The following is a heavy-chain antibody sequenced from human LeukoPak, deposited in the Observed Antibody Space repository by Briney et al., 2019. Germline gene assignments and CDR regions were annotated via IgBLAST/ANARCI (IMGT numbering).Heavy chain of an antibody. J-gene: IGHJ3*02. Sequence: SQTLSLTCAISGDSVSSNTATWNWIRQSPSRGLEWLGRTYYRSKWYNDYAASVKSRITINPDTSKNQFSLLLNSVTPEDTAVYNCAREVAGTWAFDIWGQGTMVTVSS. CDR1: GDSVSSNTAT. D-gene: IGHD6-19*01. V-gene: IGHV6-1*01. CDR3: AREVAGTWAFDI. CDR2: TYYRSKWYN.